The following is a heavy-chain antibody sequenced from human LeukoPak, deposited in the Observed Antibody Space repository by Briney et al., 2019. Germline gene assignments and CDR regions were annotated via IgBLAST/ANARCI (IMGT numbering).Heavy chain of an antibody. D-gene: IGHD4-17*01. V-gene: IGHV4-30-2*01. CDR2: IYHSGST. CDR3: ARGVTTDPAFDY. Sequence: PSETLSLTCAVSGGSISSGCYSWSWLRQPPGQGLEWIGYIYHSGSTYYNPSLKSRVTISVDRSKNQFSLKLSSVTAADTAVYYCARGVTTDPAFDYWGQGTLVTVSS. J-gene: IGHJ4*02. CDR1: GGSISSGCYS.